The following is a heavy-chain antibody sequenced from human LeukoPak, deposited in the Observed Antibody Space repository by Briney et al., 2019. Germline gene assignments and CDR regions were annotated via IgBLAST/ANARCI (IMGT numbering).Heavy chain of an antibody. D-gene: IGHD3-3*01. V-gene: IGHV4-39*07. J-gene: IGHJ4*02. CDR3: ARVGMEWLSDTDY. CDR1: GVSISGSYYY. Sequence: SETLSLTCAVSGVSISGSYYYWGWLRQPPGKGLEWIGSIYHSGSTYYNPSLKSRVTISVDTSKNQFSLKLSSVTAADTAVYYCARVGMEWLSDTDYWGQGTLVTVSS. CDR2: IYHSGST.